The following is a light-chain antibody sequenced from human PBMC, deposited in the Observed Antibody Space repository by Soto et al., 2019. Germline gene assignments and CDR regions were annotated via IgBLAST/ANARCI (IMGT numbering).Light chain of an antibody. Sequence: EIVLTQSPGTLSLSPGERATLFCRASQTITTSQLAWYQQKPGQAPRVLIFGASNRATGIPDRFSGSGSGTDFTLTISRLEPEDFASYHCQQTYSDISFGGGTKV. CDR3: QQTYSDIS. CDR2: GAS. J-gene: IGKJ4*01. V-gene: IGKV3-20*01. CDR1: QTITTSQ.